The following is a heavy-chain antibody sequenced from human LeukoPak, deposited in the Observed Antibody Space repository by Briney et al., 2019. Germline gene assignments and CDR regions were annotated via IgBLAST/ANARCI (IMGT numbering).Heavy chain of an antibody. J-gene: IGHJ5*02. D-gene: IGHD2-8*02. V-gene: IGHV3-74*01. CDR2: INSDGSRT. CDR3: ARVLTGSWDWFDP. Sequence: PGGSLRLSCAASKFSFSSYWMHRVRQAPGKGLVWVSRINSDGSRTNYADSVKGRFTISRDNAKNTLYLQMSSLRAEDTAVYYCARVLTGSWDWFDPWGQGTLVTVSS. CDR1: KFSFSSYW.